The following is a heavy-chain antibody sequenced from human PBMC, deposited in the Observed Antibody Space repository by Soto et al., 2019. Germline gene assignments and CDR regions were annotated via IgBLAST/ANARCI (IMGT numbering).Heavy chain of an antibody. J-gene: IGHJ6*02. V-gene: IGHV3-23*01. CDR2: ISGSGGST. CDR1: GFTFSSYA. Sequence: GGSLRLSCAASGFTFSSYAMSWVRQAPGKGLEWVSAISGSGGSTYYADSVKGRFTISRDNSKNTLYLQMNSLRAEDTAVYYCAKDTGRSLAAAGHYGMDVWGQGTTVTVSS. D-gene: IGHD6-13*01. CDR3: AKDTGRSLAAAGHYGMDV.